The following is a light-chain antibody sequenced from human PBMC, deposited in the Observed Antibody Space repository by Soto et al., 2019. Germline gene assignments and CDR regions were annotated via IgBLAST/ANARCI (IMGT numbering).Light chain of an antibody. CDR1: QNIIRH. Sequence: DIQMTQSPSSLSASVGDGVTITCRASQNIIRHLNWYQHKPGRAPRLPIYAASTLQSGVPSRLTGSGSGTEFTLTISGLQPEDFATYYCQHSYSMPIAFGQGTRLEIK. J-gene: IGKJ5*01. CDR2: AAS. V-gene: IGKV1-39*01. CDR3: QHSYSMPIA.